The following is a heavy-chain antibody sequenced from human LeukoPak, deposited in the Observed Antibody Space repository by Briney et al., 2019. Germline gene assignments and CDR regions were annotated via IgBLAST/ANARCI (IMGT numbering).Heavy chain of an antibody. CDR2: IYSGGST. J-gene: IGHJ1*01. CDR1: GVTVGTNS. CDR3: ASAREYCSSSACYEYFQH. V-gene: IGHV3-53*01. Sequence: PGGSLRLSCAASGVTVGTNSMSWARQSPGKGLEWVSVIYSGGSTYNADSVNGRFTVSRDNSRNTLFLQMNNLRAEDTALYFCASAREYCSSSACYEYFQHWGQGTLVIVSS. D-gene: IGHD2-2*01.